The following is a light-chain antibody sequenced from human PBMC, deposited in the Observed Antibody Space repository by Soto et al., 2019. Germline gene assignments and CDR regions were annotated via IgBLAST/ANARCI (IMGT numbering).Light chain of an antibody. CDR2: GAS. V-gene: IGKV1-5*01. Sequence: DIQMVQFPSTLSPSLGDRVTISGRASQSIRTWLAWYQHKPGKAPKLLISGASTLQSGVSSRFSGSGSGTEFTLTISSLQPEDFATYYCQQVNTYPLTFGGGTKVDIK. CDR3: QQVNTYPLT. J-gene: IGKJ4*01. CDR1: QSIRTW.